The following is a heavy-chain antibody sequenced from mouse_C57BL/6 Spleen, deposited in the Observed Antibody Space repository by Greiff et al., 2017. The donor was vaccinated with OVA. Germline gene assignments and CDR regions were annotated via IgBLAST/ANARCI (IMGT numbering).Heavy chain of an antibody. Sequence: EVKLVESGGDLVKPGGSLKLSCAASGFTFSSYGMSWVRQTPDKRLEWVATISSGGSYTYYPDSVKGRFTISRDNAKNTLYLQMSSLKSEDTAMYYCARQGGDGSSPSRYFDVWGTGTTVTVSS. CDR1: GFTFSSYG. V-gene: IGHV5-6*01. CDR3: ARQGGDGSSPSRYFDV. CDR2: ISSGGSYT. J-gene: IGHJ1*03. D-gene: IGHD1-1*01.